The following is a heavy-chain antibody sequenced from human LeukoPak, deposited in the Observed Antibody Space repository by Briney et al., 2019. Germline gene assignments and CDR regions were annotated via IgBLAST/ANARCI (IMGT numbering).Heavy chain of an antibody. CDR3: ARSQASGTYSGGY. CDR1: GASISSYY. CDR2: IYNGGST. J-gene: IGHJ4*02. D-gene: IGHD3-10*01. Sequence: SETLSLTCRVSGASISSYYWSWIRQPPGKGLEWIGYIYNGGSTYHNPSLKSRVTISMDTSKNQFYLKLTSVTAADTAVYYCARSQASGTYSGGYWGQGTLVTVSS. V-gene: IGHV4-59*08.